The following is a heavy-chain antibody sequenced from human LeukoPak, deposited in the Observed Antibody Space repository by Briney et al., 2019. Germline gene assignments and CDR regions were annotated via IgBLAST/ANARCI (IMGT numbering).Heavy chain of an antibody. J-gene: IGHJ4*02. CDR2: IYYSGST. V-gene: IGHV4-39*07. D-gene: IGHD5-24*01. Sequence: SETLSLTCTVSGGSLTSSSYYWGWVRQPPGNGLGWVGSIYYSGSTYYNPSLKSRVTISVDTSKNQFSLKLSSMTAADTALYYCARGRRDGYMLLWEDYWGQGTLVTVSS. CDR3: ARGRRDGYMLLWEDY. CDR1: GGSLTSSSYY.